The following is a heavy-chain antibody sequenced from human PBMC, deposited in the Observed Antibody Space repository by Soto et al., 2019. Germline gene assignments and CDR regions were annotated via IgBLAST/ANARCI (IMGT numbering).Heavy chain of an antibody. CDR1: GYTFTSYA. CDR2: INAGNGNT. CDR3: ARAGYDFWSGYPYYFVY. D-gene: IGHD3-3*01. Sequence: ASVKVSCKASGYTFTSYAMHWVRQAPGQRLEWMGWINAGNGNTKYSQKFQGRVTITRDTSASTAYMELSSLRSEDTAVYYCARAGYDFWSGYPYYFVYWDKGTLVTVSS. V-gene: IGHV1-3*01. J-gene: IGHJ4*02.